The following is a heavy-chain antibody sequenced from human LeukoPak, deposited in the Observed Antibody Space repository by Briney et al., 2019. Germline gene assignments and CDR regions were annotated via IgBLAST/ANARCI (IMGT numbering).Heavy chain of an antibody. CDR1: GGSISSYY. D-gene: IGHD2/OR15-2a*01. V-gene: IGHV4-59*01. CDR2: IYYSGST. J-gene: IGHJ3*02. CDR3: ARAYFRRAFDI. Sequence: PSETLSLTCTVSGGSISSYYWSWIRQPPGKGLEWIGYIYYSGSTNYNPSLKSRVTISEDTSKNQFSLKLSSVTAADTAVYYCARAYFRRAFDIWGQGTMVTVSS.